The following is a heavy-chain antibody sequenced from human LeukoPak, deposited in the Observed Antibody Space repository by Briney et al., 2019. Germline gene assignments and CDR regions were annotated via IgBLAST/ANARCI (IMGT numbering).Heavy chain of an antibody. Sequence: GASVKVSCKASGYTFSSYGISWVRQAPGQGLEWMGWISAYNGNTNYAQKLQGRVTMTTDTSTSTAYMELRSLRSDDTAVYYCARGRRQLERQMYWFDPWGQGTLVTVSS. CDR2: ISAYNGNT. CDR3: ARGRRQLERQMYWFDP. CDR1: GYTFSSYG. V-gene: IGHV1-18*01. D-gene: IGHD1-1*01. J-gene: IGHJ5*02.